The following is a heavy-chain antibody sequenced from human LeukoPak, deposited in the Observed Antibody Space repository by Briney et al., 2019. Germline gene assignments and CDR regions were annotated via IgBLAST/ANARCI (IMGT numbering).Heavy chain of an antibody. CDR2: ISGSGGST. D-gene: IGHD6-13*01. CDR1: GFTFSSYA. V-gene: IGHV3-23*01. CDR3: AKDPFYSSSWYSDY. Sequence: GGSLRLSCAASGFTFSSYAMSWVRQAPGKGLEWVSAISGSGGSTYYADSVKGRFTFSRDNSKNTLYLQMNSLRAEDTAVYYCAKDPFYSSSWYSDYWGQGTLVTVSS. J-gene: IGHJ4*02.